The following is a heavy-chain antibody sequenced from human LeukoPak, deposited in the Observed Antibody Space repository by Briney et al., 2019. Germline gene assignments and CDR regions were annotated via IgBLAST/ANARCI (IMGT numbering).Heavy chain of an antibody. V-gene: IGHV3-49*04. CDR2: IRTKANGDTT. CDR1: GFTFGDYA. Sequence: RSLRLSCTASGFTFGDYAMTWVRQAPGKGLEWIGIIRTKANGDTTEYAASVKGGFTISRDDSKSIAYLQMNSLTTEDTAVYYCTRDFYYDSSGHKGDDAFESWGQGTMVTVSS. D-gene: IGHD3-22*01. CDR3: TRDFYYDSSGHKGDDAFES. J-gene: IGHJ3*02.